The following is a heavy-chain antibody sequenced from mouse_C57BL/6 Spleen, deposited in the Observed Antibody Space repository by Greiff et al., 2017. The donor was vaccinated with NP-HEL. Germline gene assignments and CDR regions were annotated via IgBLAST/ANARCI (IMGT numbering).Heavy chain of an antibody. CDR2: IDPSDSYT. CDR3: ARDYGSSYWYFDV. J-gene: IGHJ1*03. D-gene: IGHD1-1*01. V-gene: IGHV1-59*01. CDR1: GYTFTSYW. Sequence: VKLQESGAELVRPGTSVKLSCKASGYTFTSYWMHWVKQRPGQGLEWIGVIDPSDSYTNYNQKFKGKATLTVDTSSSTAYMQRSSLTSEDSAVYYCARDYGSSYWYFDVWGTGTTVTVSS.